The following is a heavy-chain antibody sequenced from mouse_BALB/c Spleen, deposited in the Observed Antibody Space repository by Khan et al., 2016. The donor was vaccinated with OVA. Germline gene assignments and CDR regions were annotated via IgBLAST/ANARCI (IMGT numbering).Heavy chain of an antibody. CDR2: ISYSGGT. Sequence: VQLQQSGPGLVKPSQSLSLTCTVTGYSIISGYAWNWIRQFPGNKLEWMGYISYSGGTSYNPSLKSRISITRDTSKNQFFLQLNSVTTEDTATYYCARGNYYGYYFDYWGQGTTLTVSS. J-gene: IGHJ2*01. D-gene: IGHD1-1*01. CDR1: GYSIISGYA. CDR3: ARGNYYGYYFDY. V-gene: IGHV3-2*02.